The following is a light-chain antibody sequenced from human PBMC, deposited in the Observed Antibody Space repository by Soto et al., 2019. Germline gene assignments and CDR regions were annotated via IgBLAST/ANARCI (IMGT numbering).Light chain of an antibody. V-gene: IGKV3-20*01. J-gene: IGKJ2*01. CDR2: GAS. CDR1: QSVSSNY. CDR3: QQYGRSPMFT. Sequence: EIVLTQSPGTLSLSPGERATLSGRASQSVSSNYLAWYQQKPGQAPRLLIYGASRGAAGIPDRFSGSGSGTDFTLTISRLESEDFAVYFCQQYGRSPMFTFGQGTKLEIK.